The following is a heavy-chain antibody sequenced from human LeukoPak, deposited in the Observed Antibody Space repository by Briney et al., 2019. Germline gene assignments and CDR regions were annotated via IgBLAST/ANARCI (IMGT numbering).Heavy chain of an antibody. D-gene: IGHD2/OR15-2a*01. J-gene: IGHJ4*02. CDR3: AKKKLLWKTFEEYYFDY. Sequence: GGSLRLSCAASGFTFSSYGMSWVRQAPGKGLEWVSAISGSGGSTYYADSVKGRFTISRDNSKNTLYLQMNSLRAEDTAVYYCAKKKLLWKTFEEYYFDYWGQGTLVTVSS. V-gene: IGHV3-23*01. CDR2: ISGSGGST. CDR1: GFTFSSYG.